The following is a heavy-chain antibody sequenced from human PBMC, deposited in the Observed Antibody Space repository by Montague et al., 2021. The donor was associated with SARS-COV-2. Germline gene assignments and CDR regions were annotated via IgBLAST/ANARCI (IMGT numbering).Heavy chain of an antibody. CDR3: TRSVAAAGTFYYYYGMDV. Sequence: SLRLSCAASGFTVSRSYMSWVRQAPGKGLEWVSVIYRGGDTYYADSVKGRFTISRHNSKDTLYLEMNSLRGEDTAVYYCTRSVAAAGTFYYYYGMDVWGQGTTVTVSS. V-gene: IGHV3-53*04. CDR2: IYRGGDT. J-gene: IGHJ6*02. CDR1: GFTVSRSY. D-gene: IGHD6-13*01.